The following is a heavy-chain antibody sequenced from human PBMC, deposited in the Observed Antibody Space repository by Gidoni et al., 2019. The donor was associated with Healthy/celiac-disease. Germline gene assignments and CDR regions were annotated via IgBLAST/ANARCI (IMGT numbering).Heavy chain of an antibody. V-gene: IGHV3-23*01. CDR1: GFTFSSYA. J-gene: IGHJ4*02. D-gene: IGHD3-22*01. CDR2: ISGSGGST. Sequence: EVQLLESGGGLVQPGGSLRLSCAASGFTFSSYAMSWVRQAPGKGLEWVSAISGSGGSTYYADSVKGRSTISRDNSKNTLYLQMNSLRAEDTAVYYCAKSGNGWWLLNYWGQGTLVTVSS. CDR3: AKSGNGWWLLNY.